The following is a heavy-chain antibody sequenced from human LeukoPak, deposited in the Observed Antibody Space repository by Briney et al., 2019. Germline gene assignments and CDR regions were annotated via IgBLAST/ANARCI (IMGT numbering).Heavy chain of an antibody. D-gene: IGHD4-17*01. J-gene: IGHJ5*02. CDR2: IYYSESI. Sequence: PSETLSITCTVSGGSISSYSYYWGWIRQPPGNGLEWIGSIYYSESIYYNLSLKSRVTIQVHTSNHQFSLKLHPVTPADRAIYFCAITPSVTTVTTGSWGQGTLVIVSS. CDR3: AITPSVTTVTTGS. CDR1: GGSISSYSYY. V-gene: IGHV4-39*07.